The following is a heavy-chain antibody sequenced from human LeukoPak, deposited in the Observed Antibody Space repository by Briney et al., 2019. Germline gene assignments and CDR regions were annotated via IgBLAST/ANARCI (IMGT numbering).Heavy chain of an antibody. D-gene: IGHD3-9*01. Sequence: PGGSLRLSCAASGLSFSSYAMSWVRQAPGKGLEWVSTISASGGNTYYADSVKGRVTISRDNSKNTLFLQMNRLRAEDAALYYCATHKGLGAPRPADYFAMDVWGQGTTVTVSS. CDR2: ISASGGNT. CDR1: GLSFSSYA. J-gene: IGHJ6*02. V-gene: IGHV3-23*01. CDR3: ATHKGLGAPRPADYFAMDV.